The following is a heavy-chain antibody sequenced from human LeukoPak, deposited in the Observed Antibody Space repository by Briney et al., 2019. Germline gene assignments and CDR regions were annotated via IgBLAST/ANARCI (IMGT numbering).Heavy chain of an antibody. CDR1: GYTFTELS. J-gene: IGHJ4*02. Sequence: ASVKVSCKVSGYTFTELSMHWVRQAPGKGLEWMGGFDPEDGETIYAQKFQGRVTKTEDTSTDTAYMELSSLRSEDTAVYYCATLYDILTGYFDYWGQGTLVTVSS. CDR3: ATLYDILTGYFDY. CDR2: FDPEDGET. V-gene: IGHV1-24*01. D-gene: IGHD3-9*01.